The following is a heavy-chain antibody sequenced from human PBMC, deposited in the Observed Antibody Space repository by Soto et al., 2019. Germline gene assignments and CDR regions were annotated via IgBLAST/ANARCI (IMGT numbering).Heavy chain of an antibody. V-gene: IGHV3-30*18. CDR2: ISYDGSNQ. CDR3: AKDQASGQGSFDS. Sequence: LRLSCAASGFTFNIYGMHWVRQAPDKGLEWVALISYDGSNQYYADSVKGRFTIFRDNSKNTLFLQMNSLRADDTAVYYCAKDQASGQGSFDSWGQGTLVTVSS. CDR1: GFTFNIYG. J-gene: IGHJ4*02.